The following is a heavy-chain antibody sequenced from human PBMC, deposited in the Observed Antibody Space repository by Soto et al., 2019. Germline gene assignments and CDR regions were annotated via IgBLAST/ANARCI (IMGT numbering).Heavy chain of an antibody. Sequence: EQLMQSGAEVKQPGSSVKVSCKASGGTFSSHSINWVRQAPGQGLEWMGGIITLFGTANYAQNFQGRVTITADQSTSTAYMELNSLRSDDTAVYDCAREVGYGDFSAALLDWGQGTLVTVSS. CDR2: IITLFGTA. J-gene: IGHJ4*02. CDR3: AREVGYGDFSAALLD. D-gene: IGHD4-17*01. V-gene: IGHV1-69*01. CDR1: GGTFSSHS.